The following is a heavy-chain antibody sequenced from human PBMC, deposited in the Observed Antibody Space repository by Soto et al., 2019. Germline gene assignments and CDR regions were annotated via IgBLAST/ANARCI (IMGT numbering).Heavy chain of an antibody. V-gene: IGHV4-31*03. CDR1: GGSISSGGYY. J-gene: IGHJ5*02. D-gene: IGHD2-15*01. CDR2: IYYSGST. CDR3: ARDNCSGGSCYPNWFDP. Sequence: SETLSLTCTVSGGSISSGGYYWSWIRQHPGKGLEWIGYIYYSGSTYYNPSLKSRVTISVDTSKNQFSLKLSSVTAADTAVYYCARDNCSGGSCYPNWFDPWGQGTLVTVSS.